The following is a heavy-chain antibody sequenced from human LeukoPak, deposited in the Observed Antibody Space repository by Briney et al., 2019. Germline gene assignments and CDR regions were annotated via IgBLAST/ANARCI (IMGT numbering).Heavy chain of an antibody. J-gene: IGHJ4*02. CDR3: ARGLVYYDSSGYYNLGYYFDY. CDR2: IYYRGST. CDR1: GGSSSSGDYY. Sequence: PSETLSLTCTVSGGSSSSGDYYWSWIRQPPGKGLEWNGYIYYRGSTYYSPSLKSRVTISVDTSKNQFSLKLSSVTAADTAVYYCARGLVYYDSSGYYNLGYYFDYWGQGTLVTVSS. V-gene: IGHV4-30-4*01. D-gene: IGHD3-22*01.